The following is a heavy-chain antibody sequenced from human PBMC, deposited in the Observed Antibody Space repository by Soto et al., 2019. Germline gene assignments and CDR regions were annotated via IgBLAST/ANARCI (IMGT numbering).Heavy chain of an antibody. D-gene: IGHD1-26*01. Sequence: PGGSLRLSCAASGFTFSSYGMSWVRQAPGKGLEWVSSISGSGGSTYYADSVKGRFTLSRDNSKNTLYLQMNSLRAEDTAVYYCAKASAPGGTYFPLWFWGQGTLVTVSS. CDR2: ISGSGGST. CDR1: GFTFSSYG. J-gene: IGHJ4*02. V-gene: IGHV3-23*01. CDR3: AKASAPGGTYFPLWF.